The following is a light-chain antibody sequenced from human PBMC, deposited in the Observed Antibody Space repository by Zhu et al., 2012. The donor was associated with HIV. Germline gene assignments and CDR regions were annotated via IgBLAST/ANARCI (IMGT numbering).Light chain of an antibody. Sequence: EVVLTQSPDTLSLSPGDRATLACRASQSVSSNYLIWYQQKPGQAPRPLIYGASDWASGVPDRFSGSGSGTDFTLSISRLEPEDFAVYYCHQYDNSWTFGQGTKVEIK. CDR2: GAS. J-gene: IGKJ1*01. V-gene: IGKV3-20*01. CDR1: QSVSSNY. CDR3: HQYDNSWT.